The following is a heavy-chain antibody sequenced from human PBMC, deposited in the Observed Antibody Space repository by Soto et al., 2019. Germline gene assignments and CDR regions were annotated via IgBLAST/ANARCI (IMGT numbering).Heavy chain of an antibody. CDR1: GFSLSTSGMC. V-gene: IGHV2-70*01. D-gene: IGHD3-22*01. J-gene: IGHJ6*02. CDR2: IDWDDDK. Sequence: SGPTLVNPTQPLTLTCTFSGFSLSTSGMCVSWIRQPPGKALEWLALIDWDDDKYYSTSLKTRLTISKDTSKNQVVLTMTNMEPVDTVSYYCARGSGSGYYYYYYGMDVWGQGTTVTVSS. CDR3: ARGSGSGYYYYYYGMDV.